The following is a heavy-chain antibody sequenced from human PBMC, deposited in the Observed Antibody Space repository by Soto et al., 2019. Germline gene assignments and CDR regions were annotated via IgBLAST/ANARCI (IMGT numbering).Heavy chain of an antibody. CDR3: ARETYYDFWSGPYYGMDV. CDR1: GFTFSSYA. J-gene: IGHJ6*02. V-gene: IGHV3-30-3*01. CDR2: ISYDGSNK. Sequence: GGSLRLSCAASGFTFSSYAMHWVRQAPGKGLEWVAVISYDGSNKYYADSVKGRFTISRDNSKNTLYLQMNSLRAEDTAVYYRARETYYDFWSGPYYGMDVWGQGTTVTVSS. D-gene: IGHD3-3*01.